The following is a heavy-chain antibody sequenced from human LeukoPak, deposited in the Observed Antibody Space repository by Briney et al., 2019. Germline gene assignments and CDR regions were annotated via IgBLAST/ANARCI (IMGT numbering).Heavy chain of an antibody. CDR3: VTGLATYCGGDCPYDY. CDR2: ISYDGSNK. CDR1: GFTFSSYA. V-gene: IGHV3-30-3*01. Sequence: GGSLRLSCAASGFTFSSYAMHWVRQAPGKGLEWVAVISYDGSNKYYADSVKGRFTISRDNAKNSLYLQMNSLRAEDTAVYYCVTGLATYCGGDCPYDYWGQGTLVTVSS. D-gene: IGHD2-21*02. J-gene: IGHJ4*02.